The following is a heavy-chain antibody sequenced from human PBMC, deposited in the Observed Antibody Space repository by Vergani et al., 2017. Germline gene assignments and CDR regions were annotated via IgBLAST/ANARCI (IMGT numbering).Heavy chain of an antibody. CDR1: GFTFSSYA. J-gene: IGHJ6*02. V-gene: IGHV3-23*01. CDR2: ISGSGGST. D-gene: IGHD2-2*02. Sequence: EVQLLESGGGLVQPGGSLRLSCAASGFTFSSYAMSWVRQAPGKGLEWVSAISGSGGSTYYADSVKGRFTISRDNSKNTLYLQMNSLRAEDTAVYYCASFAHVTVAAAILGYYYYGMDVWGQGTTVTVSS. CDR3: ASFAHVTVAAAILGYYYYGMDV.